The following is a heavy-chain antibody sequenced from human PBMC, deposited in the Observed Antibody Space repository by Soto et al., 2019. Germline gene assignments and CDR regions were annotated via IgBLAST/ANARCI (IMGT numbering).Heavy chain of an antibody. J-gene: IGHJ6*02. Sequence: SETLSLTCTVSGGSISSGGYYWSWIRQHPGKGLEWIGYIYYSGSTYYNPSLKSRVTISVDTSKNQFSLKLSSVTAADTAVYYCARGPGYCISTSCFQYYYYYGMDVWGQGTTVTVSS. D-gene: IGHD2-2*01. CDR2: IYYSGST. V-gene: IGHV4-31*03. CDR1: GGSISSGGYY. CDR3: ARGPGYCISTSCFQYYYYYGMDV.